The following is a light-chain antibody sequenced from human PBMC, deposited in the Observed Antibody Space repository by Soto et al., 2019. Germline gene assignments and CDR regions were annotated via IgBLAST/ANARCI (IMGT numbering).Light chain of an antibody. Sequence: DVAMTQSPLSLPVTLGQPASISCRSSQSLTYSDGNTYLSWYQLRPGQSPRRLIYKVSNRDSGVPDRFSGSGSGTDFTLKISRVEAEDVGVYYCMQGTHWPPYTFGRGTKLEIK. CDR3: MQGTHWPPYT. V-gene: IGKV2-30*01. CDR1: QSLTYSDGNTY. J-gene: IGKJ2*01. CDR2: KVS.